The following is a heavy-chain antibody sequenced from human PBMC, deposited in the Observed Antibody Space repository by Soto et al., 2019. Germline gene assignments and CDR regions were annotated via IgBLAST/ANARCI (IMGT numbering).Heavy chain of an antibody. D-gene: IGHD4-4*01. CDR3: ARDAAFGNYAYNWFDP. V-gene: IGHV4-34*12. Sequence: PSETPSLTCAVYGGSFSDYYWNWIRQPPGKGLEWIGEIIHGGSTNYNSSLKSRVTMSVDTSKNQFSLKLSSVTAADTAMYYCARDAAFGNYAYNWFDPWGQGTLVTVSS. J-gene: IGHJ5*02. CDR2: IIHGGST. CDR1: GGSFSDYY.